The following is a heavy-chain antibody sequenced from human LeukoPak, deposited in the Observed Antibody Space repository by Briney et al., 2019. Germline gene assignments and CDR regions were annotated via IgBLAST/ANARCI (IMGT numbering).Heavy chain of an antibody. CDR3: ARERDDGYNL. CDR2: IPYDGSNK. J-gene: IGHJ5*02. CDR1: GFTFSSYA. Sequence: HSGGSLRLSCAASGFTFSSYAMHWVRQAPGKGLEWVAVIPYDGSNKYYADSVKGRFTISRDNSKNTLYLQMNSLRAEDTAVYYCARERDDGYNLWGRGTLVTVSS. V-gene: IGHV3-30*04. D-gene: IGHD5-24*01.